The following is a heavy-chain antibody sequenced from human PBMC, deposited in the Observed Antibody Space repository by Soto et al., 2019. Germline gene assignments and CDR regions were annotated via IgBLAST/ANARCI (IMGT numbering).Heavy chain of an antibody. CDR2: ISSSSSYI. J-gene: IGHJ4*02. CDR1: GFTFSSYS. D-gene: IGHD3-10*01. Sequence: ESGGGLVKPGGSLRLSCAASGFTFSSYSMNWVRQAPGKGLEWVSSISSSSSYIYYADSVKGRFTISRDNAKNSLYLQMNSLRAEDTAVYYCASRTMVRGDGYWGQGTLVTVSS. V-gene: IGHV3-21*01. CDR3: ASRTMVRGDGY.